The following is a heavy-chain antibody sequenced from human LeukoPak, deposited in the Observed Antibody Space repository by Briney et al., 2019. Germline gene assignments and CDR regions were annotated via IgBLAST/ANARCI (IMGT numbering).Heavy chain of an antibody. Sequence: HPAGSLRLSCVASGFTFSNYVMHWVRQAPGKGLEWVSVISFDGRNENYADSVKGRFTISRDNSKNMVFLLINSLRSEDTAVYYCARVARESSSWYYFDYWGQGTLVSVSS. J-gene: IGHJ4*02. V-gene: IGHV3-30*04. CDR3: ARVARESSSWYYFDY. D-gene: IGHD6-13*01. CDR1: GFTFSNYV. CDR2: ISFDGRNE.